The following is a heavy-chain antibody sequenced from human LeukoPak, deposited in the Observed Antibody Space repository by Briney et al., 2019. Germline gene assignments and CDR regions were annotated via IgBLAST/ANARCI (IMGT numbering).Heavy chain of an antibody. CDR3: ATDLRTPSA. CDR2: LSGSARST. D-gene: IGHD1-14*01. Sequence: PGGSLRLSCASSVFTFSIYSMSWVRQAPGKGLEWVSSLSGSARSTYYADSVKGRFTISRDNLKNTLYLQMNSLRAEDTAVYYCATDLRTPSAWGQGTLVTVSS. V-gene: IGHV3-23*01. J-gene: IGHJ5*02. CDR1: VFTFSIYS.